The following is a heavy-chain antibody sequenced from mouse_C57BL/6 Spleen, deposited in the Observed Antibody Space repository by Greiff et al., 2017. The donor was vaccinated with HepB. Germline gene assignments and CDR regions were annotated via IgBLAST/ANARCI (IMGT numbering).Heavy chain of an antibody. CDR1: GYTFTSYW. Sequence: LQQPGAELVKPGASVKLSCKASGYTFTSYWMQWVKQRPGQGLEWIGEIDPSDSYTNYNQKFKGKATLTVDTSSSTAYMQLSSLTSEASAVYYCASNPRICYYGSSYDWYFDGWGTGTTVTVSS. D-gene: IGHD1-1*01. J-gene: IGHJ1*03. CDR3: ASNPRICYYGSSYDWYFDG. CDR2: IDPSDSYT. V-gene: IGHV1-50*01.